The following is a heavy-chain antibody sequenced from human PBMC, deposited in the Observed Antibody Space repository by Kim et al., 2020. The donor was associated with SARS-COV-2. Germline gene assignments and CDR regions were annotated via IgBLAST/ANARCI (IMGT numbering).Heavy chain of an antibody. J-gene: IGHJ5*02. CDR2: INPNSGGT. CDR1: GYTFTGYY. D-gene: IGHD6-6*01. CDR3: ARDQRGAARGWFDP. V-gene: IGHV1-2*02. Sequence: ASVKVSCKASGYTFTGYYMHWVRQAPGQGLEWMGWINPNSGGTNYAQKFQGRVTTTRDTSISTAYMELSRLRSDDTAVYYCARDQRGAARGWFDPWGQGTLVTVSS.